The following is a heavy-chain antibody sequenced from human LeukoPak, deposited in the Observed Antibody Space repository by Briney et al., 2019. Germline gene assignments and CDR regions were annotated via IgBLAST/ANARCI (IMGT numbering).Heavy chain of an antibody. D-gene: IGHD5-18*01. CDR3: ARDGSGYSYGYDYFDY. Sequence: GGSLRLSCAASGFTFGSCWMNWVRQAPGKGLEWVAVISYDGSNKYYADSVKGRFTISRDNSKNTLYLQMNSLRAEDTAVYYCARDGSGYSYGYDYFDYWGQGTLVTVSS. CDR1: GFTFGSCW. V-gene: IGHV3-30-3*01. CDR2: ISYDGSNK. J-gene: IGHJ4*02.